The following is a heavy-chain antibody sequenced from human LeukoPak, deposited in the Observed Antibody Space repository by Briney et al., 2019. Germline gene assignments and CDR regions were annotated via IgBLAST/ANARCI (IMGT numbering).Heavy chain of an antibody. CDR1: GFTFSSYG. CDR3: AREGTPGTLDY. J-gene: IGHJ4*02. D-gene: IGHD6-13*01. V-gene: IGHV3-30*03. Sequence: PGGSLRLSCAASGFTFSSYGMHWVRQAPGKGLEWVAVISYDGSNKYYADSVKGRFTISRDNSKNTLFLQMGSLTTEDMAVYYCAREGTPGTLDYWGQGTLVTVSS. CDR2: ISYDGSNK.